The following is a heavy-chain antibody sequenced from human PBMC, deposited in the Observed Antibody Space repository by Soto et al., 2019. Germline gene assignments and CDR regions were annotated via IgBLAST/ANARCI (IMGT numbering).Heavy chain of an antibody. J-gene: IGHJ5*02. CDR3: ARGGLWFGEVTNWFDP. Sequence: QVQLVESGGGVVQPGRSLRLSCAASGFTFSSYGMHWVRQAPGKGLEWVAVIWYDGSNKYYADSVKGRFTISRDNSKNTLYLQMNSLRAEDTAVYYCARGGLWFGEVTNWFDPWGQGTLVTVSS. D-gene: IGHD3-10*01. CDR1: GFTFSSYG. V-gene: IGHV3-33*01. CDR2: IWYDGSNK.